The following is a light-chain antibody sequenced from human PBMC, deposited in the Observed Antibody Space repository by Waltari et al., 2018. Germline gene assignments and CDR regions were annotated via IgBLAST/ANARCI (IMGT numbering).Light chain of an antibody. CDR3: CSYAGRNIYV. CDR1: SSDVGGYNY. CDR2: DFT. J-gene: IGLJ1*01. V-gene: IGLV2-11*01. Sequence: QSALTQPRSVSGSPGQSVAISCSGTSSDVGGYNYVFWYQQHPGKAPKLMIYDFTNRPAGVPDRFSASKSGTTASLTISGLQADDEADYYCCSYAGRNIYVFGTGTKVTVL.